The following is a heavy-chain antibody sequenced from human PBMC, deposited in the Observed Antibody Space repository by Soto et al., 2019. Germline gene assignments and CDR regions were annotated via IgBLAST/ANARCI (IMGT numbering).Heavy chain of an antibody. V-gene: IGHV1-46*01. CDR2: INPSGGST. Sequence: QVQLVQSGAEVKKPGASVKVSCKASGYTFTSYYMHWVRQAPGQGLEWMGIINPSGGSTSYAQKFQGRVTMTRDTSTSTVYMELSSLRSEHTAVYYCARDLSSIWGPRWGQGTLVTVSS. J-gene: IGHJ4*02. CDR3: ARDLSSIWGPR. CDR1: GYTFTSYY. D-gene: IGHD6-13*01.